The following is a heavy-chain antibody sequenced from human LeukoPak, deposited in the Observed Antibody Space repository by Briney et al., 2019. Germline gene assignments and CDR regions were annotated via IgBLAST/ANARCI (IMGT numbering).Heavy chain of an antibody. D-gene: IGHD3-10*01. V-gene: IGHV4-34*01. Sequence: SETLSLTCAVYGGSFSGYYWSWIRQPPGKGLEWIGEINHSGSTNYNPSLKSRVTISVDTSKNQFSLKLSSVTAADTAVYYFWFCSSPVCEAFYILGQGTMVTVSS. CDR1: GGSFSGYY. J-gene: IGHJ3*02. CDR3: WFCSSPVCEAFYI. CDR2: INHSGST.